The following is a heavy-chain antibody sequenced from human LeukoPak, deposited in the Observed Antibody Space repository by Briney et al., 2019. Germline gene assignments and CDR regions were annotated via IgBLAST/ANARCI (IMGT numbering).Heavy chain of an antibody. D-gene: IGHD2-21*01. V-gene: IGHV1-2*02. J-gene: IGHJ4*02. CDR3: ASYPRSIPTPPFGY. CDR2: INPNNGDT. Sequence: ASVKVSCKASGYTFTAQYMHWVRQAPGQGLEWMGWINPNNGDTKYAQSFLGRVTMTRDTSTTTAYMELSSLRSDDTAVYFCASYPRSIPTPPFGYWGQRTLVTVSS. CDR1: GYTFTAQY.